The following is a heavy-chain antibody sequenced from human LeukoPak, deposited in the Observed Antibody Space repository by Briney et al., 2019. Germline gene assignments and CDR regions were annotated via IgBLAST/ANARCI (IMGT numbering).Heavy chain of an antibody. CDR1: GFTFSSYS. D-gene: IGHD1-7*01. Sequence: PGGSLRLSCAASGFTFSSYSMNCVRQAPGKGIEWGSSISSSSSYIYYADSVKGRFTISRDNAKNSLYLQMNTLRAEDTAVYYCARGSMNYAVFDYWGQGTLVTVSS. V-gene: IGHV3-21*01. CDR3: ARGSMNYAVFDY. J-gene: IGHJ4*02. CDR2: ISSSSSYI.